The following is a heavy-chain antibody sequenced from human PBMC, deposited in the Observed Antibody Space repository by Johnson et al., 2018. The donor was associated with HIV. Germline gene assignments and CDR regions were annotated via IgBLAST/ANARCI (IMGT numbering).Heavy chain of an antibody. J-gene: IGHJ3*02. CDR2: ISWNSGSI. V-gene: IGHV3-9*01. D-gene: IGHD2-15*01. CDR3: VRDPAFAAFDI. CDR1: GFTFDDYA. Sequence: VQLVESGGGLVQPGRSLRLSCAASGFTFDDYAMHWVRQAPGKGLEWVSGISWNSGSIGYADSVKGRFTISRDNAKNSLFLQMNSLRADDTAVYYCVRDPAFAAFDIWGQGTMVTVSS.